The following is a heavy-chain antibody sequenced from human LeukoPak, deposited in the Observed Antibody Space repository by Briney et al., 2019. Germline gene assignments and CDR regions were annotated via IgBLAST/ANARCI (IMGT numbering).Heavy chain of an antibody. Sequence: PPETLSLTCTVSGGSISSHYWSWIRQPPGKGLEWIGYIYYSGSTNYNPSLKSRVTISVDTSKNQFSLKLSSVTAADTAVYYCARVRDFDISIDYWGQGTLVTVSS. CDR1: GGSISSHY. V-gene: IGHV4-59*11. CDR2: IYYSGST. CDR3: ARVRDFDISIDY. J-gene: IGHJ4*02. D-gene: IGHD3-9*01.